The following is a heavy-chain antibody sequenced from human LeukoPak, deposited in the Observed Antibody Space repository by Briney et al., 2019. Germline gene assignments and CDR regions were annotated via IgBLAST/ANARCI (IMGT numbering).Heavy chain of an antibody. Sequence: SETLSLTCAVYGGSFSGYYWSWIRQPPAKGLEWIGEINHSGSTNYNPSLKSRVTISVDTSKNQFSLKLTSVTAADTAVYYCARGVLDSLGTGCDYWGQGTLVTVSS. CDR2: INHSGST. J-gene: IGHJ4*02. D-gene: IGHD1-1*01. CDR1: GGSFSGYY. V-gene: IGHV4-34*01. CDR3: ARGVLDSLGTGCDY.